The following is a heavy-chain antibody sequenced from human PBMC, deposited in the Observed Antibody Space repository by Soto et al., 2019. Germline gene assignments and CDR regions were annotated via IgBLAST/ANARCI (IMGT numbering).Heavy chain of an antibody. V-gene: IGHV4-31*03. CDR3: ARDQISRDYGDYVSD. CDR2: IYYSGST. J-gene: IGHJ4*02. D-gene: IGHD4-17*01. CDR1: GGSISSGGYY. Sequence: SETLSLTCTVSGGSISSGGYYWSWIRQHPGKGLEWIGYIYYSGSTYYNPSLKSRVTISVDTSKNQFSLKLSSVTAADTALYYCARDQISRDYGDYVSDWGQGTLVTVSS.